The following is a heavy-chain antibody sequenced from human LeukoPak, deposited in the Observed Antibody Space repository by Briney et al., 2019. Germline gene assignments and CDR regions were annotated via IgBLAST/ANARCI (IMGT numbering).Heavy chain of an antibody. Sequence: PGGTLRLSCAASGFTFSDYGMSWVRQAPGKGLEWISSISSTGGTTYYADSVKGRFTISRDNSKNTLFLQVNSLRAEDTAVYYCARDNYDSSRGYYYYMDVWGKGTTVTISS. J-gene: IGHJ6*03. CDR3: ARDNYDSSRGYYYYMDV. CDR1: GFTFSDYG. CDR2: ISSTGGTT. V-gene: IGHV3-23*01. D-gene: IGHD3-22*01.